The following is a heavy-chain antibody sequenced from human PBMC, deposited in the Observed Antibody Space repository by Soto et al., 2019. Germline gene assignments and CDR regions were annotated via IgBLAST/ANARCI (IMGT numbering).Heavy chain of an antibody. CDR2: MYITGST. J-gene: IGHJ4*02. CDR3: ARNAIFGVVTGLDY. Sequence: QVQLQESGPGLVRPSETLSLTCTVSGASISSMSHYWSWIRQSPGKGLEWIGYMYITGSTNYNTSLKSRMSISLDTSKNQFSLKLSSVTAADTGVYYCARNAIFGVVTGLDYWGQGSLVTVSP. CDR1: GASISSMSHY. V-gene: IGHV4-61*01. D-gene: IGHD3-3*01.